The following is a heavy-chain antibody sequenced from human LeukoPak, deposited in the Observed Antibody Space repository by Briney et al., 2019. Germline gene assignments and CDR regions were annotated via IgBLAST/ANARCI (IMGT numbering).Heavy chain of an antibody. V-gene: IGHV4-59*01. CDR2: IYYSGST. J-gene: IGHJ3*02. CDR3: ARARGVIPVAFDI. CDR1: GGSSSSYY. Sequence: PSETLSLXCTVSGGSSSSYYWSWIRRPPGKGLESIGYIYYSGSTNYNPSLKSRVTISVDTSKNQFSLKLSSVTAADTAVYYCARARGVIPVAFDIWGQGTMVTVSS. D-gene: IGHD3-10*01.